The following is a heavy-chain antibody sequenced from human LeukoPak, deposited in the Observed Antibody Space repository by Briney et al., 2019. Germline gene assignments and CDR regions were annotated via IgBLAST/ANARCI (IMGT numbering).Heavy chain of an antibody. J-gene: IGHJ2*01. D-gene: IGHD3-10*01. CDR3: AHRQAPPRDRDYGSEIDWYFDL. Sequence: SGPTLVNPTQTLTLTCTFSGFSLSTSGVGVGWIRQPPGKALEWLALIYWNDDKRYSPSLKSRLTITKDTSKNQVVLTMTNMDPVDTATYYCAHRQAPPRDRDYGSEIDWYFDLWGRGTLVTVSS. CDR1: GFSLSTSGVG. V-gene: IGHV2-5*01. CDR2: IYWNDDK.